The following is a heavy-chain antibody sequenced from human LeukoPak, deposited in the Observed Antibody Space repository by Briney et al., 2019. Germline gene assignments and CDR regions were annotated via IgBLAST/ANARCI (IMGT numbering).Heavy chain of an antibody. CDR3: ARGSGWTLFDY. D-gene: IGHD6-19*01. CDR1: GFTYRSNW. J-gene: IGHJ4*02. Sequence: GGSLRLPCAASGFTYRSNWMSWVRQSPGKGREWVANIKQDGNEKNYVGSVKGRFTISRDNAKNSLYLQMNSLRAEDTAVYYCARGSGWTLFDYWGQGTLVTVSS. CDR2: IKQDGNEK. V-gene: IGHV3-7*04.